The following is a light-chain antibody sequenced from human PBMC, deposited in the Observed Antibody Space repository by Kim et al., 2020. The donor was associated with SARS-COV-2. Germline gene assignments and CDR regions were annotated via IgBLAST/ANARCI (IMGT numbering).Light chain of an antibody. CDR1: SLRSYY. Sequence: ALGQTVRITCQGDSLRSYYATWYQQKPGQAPILVIYGKNNRPSGIPERFSGSSSGNTASLTITGTQAGDEADYYCNSRDSNDNVVFGGGTKLTVL. CDR2: GKN. J-gene: IGLJ2*01. V-gene: IGLV3-19*01. CDR3: NSRDSNDNVV.